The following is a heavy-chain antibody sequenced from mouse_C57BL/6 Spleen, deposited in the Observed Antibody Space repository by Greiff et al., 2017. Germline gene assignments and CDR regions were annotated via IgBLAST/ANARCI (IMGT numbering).Heavy chain of an antibody. CDR2: IDPSDSYT. J-gene: IGHJ3*01. V-gene: IGHV1-69*01. CDR3: ARSSSPAWFAY. Sequence: QVQLQQPGAELVMPGASVKLSCKASGYTFTSYWMHWVKQRPGQGLEWIGEIDPSDSYTNYNQKFKGKSTLTVDKSSSTAYMQLSSLTSEDSAVYYCARSSSPAWFAYWGQGTLVTVSA. D-gene: IGHD1-1*01. CDR1: GYTFTSYW.